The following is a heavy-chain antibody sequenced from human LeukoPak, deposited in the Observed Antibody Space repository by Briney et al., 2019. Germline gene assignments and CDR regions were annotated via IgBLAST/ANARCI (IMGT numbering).Heavy chain of an antibody. CDR3: ATHYYDSSGYYSPDS. J-gene: IGHJ4*02. Sequence: GGSLRLSCVASGFTFSNYAMHWVRQAPGKGLEWVALISYDGSNKYYADSVKGRFTISRDNSKNMLYVQMNSLRAEDTAVYYCATHYYDSSGYYSPDSWGQGTPVTVSS. CDR1: GFTFSNYA. CDR2: ISYDGSNK. D-gene: IGHD3-22*01. V-gene: IGHV3-30-3*01.